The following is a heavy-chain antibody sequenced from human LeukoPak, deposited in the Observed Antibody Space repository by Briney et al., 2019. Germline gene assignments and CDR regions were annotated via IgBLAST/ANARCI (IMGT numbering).Heavy chain of an antibody. D-gene: IGHD6-19*01. J-gene: IGHJ4*02. CDR1: GFTFGSYW. V-gene: IGHV3-7*01. CDR3: ARLRSGWYFDF. CDR2: VKQDESEK. Sequence: PGGSLRLSCAASGFTFGSYWMSWVRQAPGKGLDWVASVKQDESEKYYVDSVKGRVTISRGNAKKSVFLEMNSLRGEDTAVYYCARLRSGWYFDFWGQGTLVTVSS.